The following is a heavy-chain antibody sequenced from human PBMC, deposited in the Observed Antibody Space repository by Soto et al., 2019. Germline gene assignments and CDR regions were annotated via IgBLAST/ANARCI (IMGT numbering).Heavy chain of an antibody. CDR2: INPNSGGT. D-gene: IGHD2-8*01. V-gene: IGHV1-2*04. Sequence: GASVKVSCKASGYTFTGYYMHWVRQAPGQGLERMGWINPNSGGTNYAQKFQGWVTMTRDTSISTAYMELSRLRSDDTAVYYCARAHIGYCTNGVCSPNYYMDVWGKGTTVTVSS. J-gene: IGHJ6*03. CDR1: GYTFTGYY. CDR3: ARAHIGYCTNGVCSPNYYMDV.